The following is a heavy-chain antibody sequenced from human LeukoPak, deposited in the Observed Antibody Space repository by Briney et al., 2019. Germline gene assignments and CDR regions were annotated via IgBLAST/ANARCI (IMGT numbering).Heavy chain of an antibody. J-gene: IGHJ1*01. CDR1: GYTFTSYD. Sequence: ASVKVSCKASGYTFTSYDINWVRQATGQGLEWMGWMNPNSGNTGYAQKFQGRVTMTRNTSISTAYMELSSLRPEDTAVYYCTRARGITAAGFPGECFLHWGQGTLVIVSS. V-gene: IGHV1-8*01. CDR2: MNPNSGNT. CDR3: TRARGITAAGFPGECFLH. D-gene: IGHD6-13*01.